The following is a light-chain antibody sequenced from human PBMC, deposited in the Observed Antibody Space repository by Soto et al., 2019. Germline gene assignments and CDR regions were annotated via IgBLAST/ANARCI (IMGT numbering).Light chain of an antibody. J-gene: IGKJ1*01. CDR2: GAF. CDR1: QSVAYTY. V-gene: IGKV3-20*01. Sequence: IGLKKSPGTLSLSPGERATLSCRASQSVAYTYLAWYQQKPGQAPRLLIHGAFSRATGIPDRFSGSGSGTDFTLTINRLEPEDFAVYYCHPYGSSRTFGQGTKVDIK. CDR3: HPYGSSRT.